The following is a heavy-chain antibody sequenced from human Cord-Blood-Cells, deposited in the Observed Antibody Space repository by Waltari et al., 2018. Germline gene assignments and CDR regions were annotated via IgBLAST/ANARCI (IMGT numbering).Heavy chain of an antibody. V-gene: IGHV1-46*01. D-gene: IGHD3-16*02. CDR2: INPSGGST. CDR3: ARDKLSGYDY. Sequence: QVQLVQTGAAVKQPGASVKDSCKTSGNTFTSYYMHWVRPAPGQGLEWMGIINPSGGSTSYAQKFQGRVTMTRDTSTSTVYMELSSLRSEDTAVYYCARDKLSGYDYWGQGTLVTVSS. CDR1: GNTFTSYY. J-gene: IGHJ4*02.